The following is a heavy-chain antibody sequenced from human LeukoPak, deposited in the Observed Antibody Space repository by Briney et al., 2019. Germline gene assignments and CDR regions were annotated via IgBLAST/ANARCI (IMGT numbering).Heavy chain of an antibody. CDR1: GFTFSSYA. V-gene: IGHV3-30-3*01. D-gene: IGHD6-13*01. CDR2: ISYDGSNK. CDR3: ARGSYSGSGGYYFDS. Sequence: GGSLRLSCAASGFTFSSYAMHWVRQAPGKGLEWVALISYDGSNKYYADSVKGRFTISRDNSRNTLYLQMNSLRAEDTAVYYCARGSYSGSGGYYFDSWGQGTLVTVSS. J-gene: IGHJ4*02.